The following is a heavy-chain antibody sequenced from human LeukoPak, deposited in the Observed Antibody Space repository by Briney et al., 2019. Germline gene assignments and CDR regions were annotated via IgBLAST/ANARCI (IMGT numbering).Heavy chain of an antibody. D-gene: IGHD6-25*01. CDR1: GFTFSDYD. J-gene: IGHJ4*02. CDR2: ISGRSSHM. V-gene: IGHV3-21*06. CDR3: ARAFPPLRTSAAGDF. Sequence: GGSLRLSCTASGFTFSDYDMNWVRLAPGEGMEWVSSISGRSSHMYYTDSAKGRFTISRDNAKNSLYLQMNSLRAEDTAVYYCARAFPPLRTSAAGDFWGQGTLVTVSS.